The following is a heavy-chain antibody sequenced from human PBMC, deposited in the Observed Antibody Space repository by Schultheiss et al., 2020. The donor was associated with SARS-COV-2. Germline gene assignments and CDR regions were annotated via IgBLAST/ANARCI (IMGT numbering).Heavy chain of an antibody. Sequence: SVKVSCKASGYTFTGYYMHWVRQAPGQGLEWMGWIIPIFGTANYAQKFQGRVTITADESTSTAYMELSSLRSEDTAVYYCASPGYSSGWYSYTNYYYGMDVWGQGTTVTVSS. D-gene: IGHD6-19*01. CDR3: ASPGYSSGWYSYTNYYYGMDV. CDR2: IIPIFGTA. J-gene: IGHJ6*02. CDR1: GYTFTGYY. V-gene: IGHV1-69*13.